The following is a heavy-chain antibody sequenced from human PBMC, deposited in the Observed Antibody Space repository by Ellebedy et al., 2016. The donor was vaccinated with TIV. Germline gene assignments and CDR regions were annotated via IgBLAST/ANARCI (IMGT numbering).Heavy chain of an antibody. CDR2: INPNSGGT. Sequence: ASVKVSCXASGYTFTGYYMHWVRQAPGQGLEWMGWINPNSGGTNYAQKFQGRVTMTRDTSISTAYMELRSLRSDDTAVYYCARVRAERFLEWRGRSDAFDIWGQGTMVTVSS. J-gene: IGHJ3*02. CDR3: ARVRAERFLEWRGRSDAFDI. V-gene: IGHV1-2*02. D-gene: IGHD3-3*01. CDR1: GYTFTGYY.